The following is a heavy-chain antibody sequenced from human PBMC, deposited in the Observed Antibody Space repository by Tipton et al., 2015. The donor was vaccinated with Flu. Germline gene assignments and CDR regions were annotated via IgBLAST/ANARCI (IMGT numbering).Heavy chain of an antibody. D-gene: IGHD1-14*01. CDR3: ARTEPRTLYYFDF. J-gene: IGHJ4*02. V-gene: IGHV4-61*02. Sequence: TLSLTCGVSGDSIRSSNYYWSWIRQPAGKGLEWIGRIYSSGSTNYNPSLKSRVTISVDTSKNQFSLKLTSVTAADTAVYYCARTEPRTLYYFDFWGQGTLVTVSS. CDR1: GDSIRSSNYY. CDR2: IYSSGST.